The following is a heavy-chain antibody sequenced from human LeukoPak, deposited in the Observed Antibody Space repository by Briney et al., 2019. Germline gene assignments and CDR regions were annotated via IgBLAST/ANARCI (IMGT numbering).Heavy chain of an antibody. CDR2: VYYSGST. CDR3: ASNTGTVFDY. D-gene: IGHD7-27*01. CDR1: GGSFSGYY. Sequence: KPSETLSLTCAVYGGSFSGYYWSWIRQPPGKGLEWIGYVYYSGSTEYNPSLRSRVTISLDMSKHQFSLTLTSVTAADTAVYYCASNTGTVFDYWGQGALVTVSS. J-gene: IGHJ4*02. V-gene: IGHV4-59*01.